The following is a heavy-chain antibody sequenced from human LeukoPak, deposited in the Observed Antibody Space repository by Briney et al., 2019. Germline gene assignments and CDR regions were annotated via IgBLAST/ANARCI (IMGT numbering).Heavy chain of an antibody. Sequence: PSETLSLTCAVSGSSMSGYYWTWIRQPPGKGLEWIGYIYNSGTNNYNPSLKGRVTISGDTSKNHISLSLSSVTAADTALYYCARGTLRGNNGAYGMDVWGQGTTVTVSS. CDR3: ARGTLRGNNGAYGMDV. CDR1: GSSMSGYY. J-gene: IGHJ6*02. V-gene: IGHV4-59*01. CDR2: IYNSGTN. D-gene: IGHD1/OR15-1a*01.